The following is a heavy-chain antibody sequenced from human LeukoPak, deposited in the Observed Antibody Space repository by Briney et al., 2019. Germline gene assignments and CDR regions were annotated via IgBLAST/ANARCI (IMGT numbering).Heavy chain of an antibody. CDR3: ARDRHYDAASVFDP. J-gene: IGHJ5*02. CDR2: ISPYNGNT. CDR1: GYTFFNYG. D-gene: IGHD3-3*01. V-gene: IGHV1-18*01. Sequence: EASVKVSCKASGYTFFNYGISWVRQAPGQGLQWMGWISPYNGNTKYAQKFQGRVTMTTDTATSTAYMELRSLRSDDTAVYHCARDRHYDAASVFDPWGQGTLVTVSS.